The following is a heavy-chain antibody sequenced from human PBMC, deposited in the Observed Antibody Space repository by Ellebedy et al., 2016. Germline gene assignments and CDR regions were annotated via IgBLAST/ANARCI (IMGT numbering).Heavy chain of an antibody. CDR2: ISAYNGNT. J-gene: IGHJ5*02. V-gene: IGHV1-18*01. CDR1: GYPSTTYG. CDR3: ARDLDWFNP. Sequence: ASVKVSXXASGYPSTTYGICWVRQAPGQGLEWMGWISAYNGNTNYAQKLQGRVTMTTDTSTSTAYMDLRSLRSDDTAVYYCARDLDWFNPWDNGTLVTVSS.